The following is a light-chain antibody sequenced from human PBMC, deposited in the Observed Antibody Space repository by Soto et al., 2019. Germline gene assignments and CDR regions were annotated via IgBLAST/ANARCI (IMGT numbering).Light chain of an antibody. CDR3: QQYGSSPRT. Sequence: EIVLTQSPGTLSLSPGERATLSCRASQSVTSYLAWYQQTPGQPPRVLIYGASIRATGIPDRFSGSGSGTDFTLTISRLEPEDFAGYYCQQYGSSPRTFGQGTKVEVK. CDR2: GAS. V-gene: IGKV3-20*01. J-gene: IGKJ1*01. CDR1: QSVTSY.